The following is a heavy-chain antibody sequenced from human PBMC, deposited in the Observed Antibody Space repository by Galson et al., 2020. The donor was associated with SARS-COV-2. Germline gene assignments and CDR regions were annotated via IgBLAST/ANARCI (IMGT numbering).Heavy chain of an antibody. D-gene: IGHD6-6*01. J-gene: IGHJ4*02. CDR1: GGSFSGYY. CDR2: INHSGST. V-gene: IGHV4-34*01. Sequence: SETLSLTCAVYGGSFSGYYWSWISQPPGKGLEWIGEINHSGSTNYNPSLKSRVTISGDTSKNQFSLKLSSVTAADSAVYYCARYTTSSVAFDFWGQGTLVTVAS. CDR3: ARYTTSSVAFDF.